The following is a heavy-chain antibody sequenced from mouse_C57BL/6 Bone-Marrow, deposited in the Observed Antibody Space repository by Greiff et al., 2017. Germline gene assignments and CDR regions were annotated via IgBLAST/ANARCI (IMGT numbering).Heavy chain of an antibody. CDR1: GFTFSSYG. CDR3: ARHRGSSFDY. D-gene: IGHD1-1*01. Sequence: EVQRVESGGDLVKPGGSLKLSCAASGFTFSSYGMSWVRQTPDKRLEWVATISSGGSYTYYPDSVKGRFTISRDNAKNTLYLQMSSLKSEDTAMYYCARHRGSSFDYWVQGTTLTVSS. J-gene: IGHJ2*01. CDR2: ISSGGSYT. V-gene: IGHV5-6*01.